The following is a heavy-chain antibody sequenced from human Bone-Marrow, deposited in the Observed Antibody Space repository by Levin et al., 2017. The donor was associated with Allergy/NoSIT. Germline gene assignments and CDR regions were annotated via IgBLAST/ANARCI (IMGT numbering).Heavy chain of an antibody. CDR3: ARVRRGDFWSGYYGYYYYYGMDV. CDR1: GVTFNNHT. CDR2: ISSDGSSK. V-gene: IGHV3-30-3*01. D-gene: IGHD3-3*01. Sequence: GESLKISCAASGVTFNNHTLHWVRQAPGKGLEWVALISSDGSSKYYADSVKGRFTISRDNSKNTLYLVMSSLRAEDTAVYYCARVRRGDFWSGYYGYYYYYGMDVWGQGTTVTVSS. J-gene: IGHJ6*02.